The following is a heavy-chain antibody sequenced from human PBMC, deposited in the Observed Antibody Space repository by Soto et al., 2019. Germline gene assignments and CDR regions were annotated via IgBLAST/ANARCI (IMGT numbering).Heavy chain of an antibody. Sequence: QVHLQESGPGLVQPSETLSLTCTVSRGSISYYYWSWIRQPPGKGLEWIGYMYYSGGTYYNPSLNTRVTIAVDTYKNQFSLRLTSVTAADTVVYYCVGGAYCTGSGCRGAFYYCQYGLAVWGQGTKVTVSS. CDR1: RGSISYYY. CDR3: VGGAYCTGSGCRGAFYYCQYGLAV. V-gene: IGHV4-59*01. CDR2: MYYSGGT. J-gene: IGHJ6*02. D-gene: IGHD2-8*02.